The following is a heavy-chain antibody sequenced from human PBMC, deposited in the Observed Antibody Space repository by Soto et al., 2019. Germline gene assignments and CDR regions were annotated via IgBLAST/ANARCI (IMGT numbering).Heavy chain of an antibody. CDR3: ARGLGYSYGLRGFYYFDY. CDR2: IYYSGST. J-gene: IGHJ4*02. D-gene: IGHD5-18*01. Sequence: SETLSLTCTVSGGSISRGGYYWSWIRQHPGKGLEWIGYIYYSGSTYYNPSLKSRVTISVDTSKNQFSLKLSSVTAADTAVYYCARGLGYSYGLRGFYYFDYWGQGTLVTVSS. CDR1: GGSISRGGYY. V-gene: IGHV4-31*03.